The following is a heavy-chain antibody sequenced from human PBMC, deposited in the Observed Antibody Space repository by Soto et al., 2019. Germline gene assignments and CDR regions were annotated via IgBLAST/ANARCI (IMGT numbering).Heavy chain of an antibody. D-gene: IGHD3-3*01. J-gene: IGHJ4*02. CDR2: ISSSSSTI. Sequence: EVQLVESGGGLVQPGGSLRLSCAASGFTFSNYSMNWVRQAPGKGLEWVSYISSSSSTIYYADSVKGRFTISRDNAKNSLYLQMNSLRVEDTAVYYCAREGVFWSGYPFDYWGQGTLVTVSS. CDR1: GFTFSNYS. CDR3: AREGVFWSGYPFDY. V-gene: IGHV3-48*01.